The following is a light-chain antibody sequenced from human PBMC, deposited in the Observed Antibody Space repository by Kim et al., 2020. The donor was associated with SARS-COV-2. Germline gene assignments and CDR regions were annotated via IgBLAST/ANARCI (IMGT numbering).Light chain of an antibody. Sequence: QSVLTQPPSVSAAPGQKVTISCSGSSSNIGNNYVSWYQHLPGTAPKPLIYDNDKRPSGIPDRFSGSKSGTSATLGITGLQTGDEADYYCGTWDNSLTAVVFGGGTQLTVL. CDR3: GTWDNSLTAVV. V-gene: IGLV1-51*01. J-gene: IGLJ2*01. CDR1: SSNIGNNY. CDR2: DND.